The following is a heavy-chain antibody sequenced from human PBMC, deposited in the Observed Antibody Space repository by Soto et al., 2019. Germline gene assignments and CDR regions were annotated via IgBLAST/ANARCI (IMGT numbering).Heavy chain of an antibody. CDR1: GGSFSGYY. CDR2: INHSGST. J-gene: IGHJ5*02. V-gene: IGHV4-34*01. D-gene: IGHD2-21*01. Sequence: SETLSLTCAVYGGSFSGYYWSWIRQPPGKGREGIGKINHSGSTNYNPSLKSRVTISVATSKNQFSLKLSSVTAAATAVYYCARGGRFRLLWPFDPWGPGTLVTVSS. CDR3: ARGGRFRLLWPFDP.